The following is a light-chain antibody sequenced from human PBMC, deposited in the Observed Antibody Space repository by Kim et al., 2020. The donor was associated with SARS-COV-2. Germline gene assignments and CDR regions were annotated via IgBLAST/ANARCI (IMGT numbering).Light chain of an antibody. Sequence: SGSPGQSITITCTGTRSDYVSWYQQHPGKAPKLIIYDVTKRPSGVSSRFSGSKSGSSASLTISGLQGEDEAGYHCSSYTTSSPYVIFGGGTQLTVL. CDR2: DVT. J-gene: IGLJ2*01. V-gene: IGLV2-14*03. CDR1: RSDY. CDR3: SSYTTSSPYVI.